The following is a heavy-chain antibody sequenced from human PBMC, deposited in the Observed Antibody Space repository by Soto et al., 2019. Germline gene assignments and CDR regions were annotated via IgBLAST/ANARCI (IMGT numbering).Heavy chain of an antibody. V-gene: IGHV3-64*01. Sequence: GGSLRLSCAASGFTFSSYAMHWVRQAPGKGLEYVSAISSNGGSTYYANSVKGRFTISRDNSKNTLYLQMGSLRAEDMAVYYCARERGYSSSWYAFDIWGQGTMVTVSS. CDR1: GFTFSSYA. CDR2: ISSNGGST. CDR3: ARERGYSSSWYAFDI. D-gene: IGHD6-13*01. J-gene: IGHJ3*02.